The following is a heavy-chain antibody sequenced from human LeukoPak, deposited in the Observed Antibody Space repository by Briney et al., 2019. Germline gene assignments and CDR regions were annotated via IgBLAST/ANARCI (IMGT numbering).Heavy chain of an antibody. Sequence: SETPSLTCTVSGGSINNYYWGWIRQPPGKGLEWIGNIYTSGSTYYSPSLKSRVIISLDTSKNQFSLTLSSVTAADTAVYYCAKGNPFYDYWGQGTLVTVSS. CDR2: IYTSGST. D-gene: IGHD5/OR15-5a*01. CDR3: AKGNPFYDY. V-gene: IGHV4-39*07. J-gene: IGHJ4*02. CDR1: GGSINNYY.